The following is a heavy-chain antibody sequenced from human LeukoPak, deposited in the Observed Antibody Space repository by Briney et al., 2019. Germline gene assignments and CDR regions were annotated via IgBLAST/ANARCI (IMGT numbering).Heavy chain of an antibody. CDR3: AKYRSGNSYGGLDY. CDR2: VSYSGDTT. CDR1: GGSFSDFY. D-gene: IGHD5-18*01. Sequence: ETLSLTCAVYGGSFSDFYGSWIRQPPGKGLEWVSLVSYSGDTTHYADSVKGRFTISRDNSKNTLFLQINSLRAEDTALYYCAKYRSGNSYGGLDYWGQGTLVTVSS. J-gene: IGHJ4*02. V-gene: IGHV3-23*01.